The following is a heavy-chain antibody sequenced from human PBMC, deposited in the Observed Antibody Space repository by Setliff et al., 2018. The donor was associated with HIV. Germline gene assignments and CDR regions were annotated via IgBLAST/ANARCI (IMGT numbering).Heavy chain of an antibody. CDR1: GDSVSSASYY. CDR3: ASEAWTSYRSCSGYYYYYMDV. Sequence: SETLSLTCTVSGDSVSSASYYWSWIRQPPGKGLEWIGYIYYSGTTKYNPSLKSRVTISVDTSKNQFSLKLGSVTAADTAVYYCASEAWTSYRSCSGYYYYYMDVGGKGTTVTVSS. J-gene: IGHJ6*03. CDR2: IYYSGTT. D-gene: IGHD6-6*01. V-gene: IGHV4-61*01.